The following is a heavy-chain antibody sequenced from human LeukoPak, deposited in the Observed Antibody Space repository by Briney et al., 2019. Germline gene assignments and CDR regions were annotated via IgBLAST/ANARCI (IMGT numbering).Heavy chain of an antibody. CDR2: FDPEDGET. Sequence: ASVKVSCKVSGYTLTELSMHWVRQAPGKGLEWMGGFDPEDGETIYAQKFQGRVTMTEDTSTDTAYMELSSLRSEDTAVYYRATDLNYYDSSGSFDYWGQGTLVTVSS. J-gene: IGHJ4*02. CDR1: GYTLTELS. CDR3: ATDLNYYDSSGSFDY. V-gene: IGHV1-24*01. D-gene: IGHD3-22*01.